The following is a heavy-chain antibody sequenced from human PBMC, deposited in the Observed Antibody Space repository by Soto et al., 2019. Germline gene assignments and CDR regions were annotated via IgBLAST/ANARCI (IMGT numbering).Heavy chain of an antibody. J-gene: IGHJ6*02. V-gene: IGHV4-31*03. CDR2: IYYSGST. D-gene: IGHD2-2*01. Sequence: TLSLTCTVSGVSISSGGYYWSWIRQHPGKGLEWIGYIYYSGSTYYNPSLKSRVTISVDTSKNQFSLKLSSVTAADTAVYYCARGGCGSSTSCYFLVYYGMDVWGQGTTVTVSS. CDR3: ARGGCGSSTSCYFLVYYGMDV. CDR1: GVSISSGGYY.